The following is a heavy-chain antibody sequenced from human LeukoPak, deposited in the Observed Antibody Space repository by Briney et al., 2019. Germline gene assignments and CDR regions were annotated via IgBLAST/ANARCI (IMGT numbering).Heavy chain of an antibody. D-gene: IGHD6-13*01. J-gene: IGHJ6*03. Sequence: ASVKVSCKVSGYTLTELSMHWVRQAPGKGLEWMGGFDPEDGETIYAQKFQGRVTMTEDTSTDTAYMELSSLRSEDTAAYYCATGLVAAAEYYYYYMDVWGKGTTVTVSS. CDR3: ATGLVAAAEYYYYYMDV. CDR2: FDPEDGET. V-gene: IGHV1-24*01. CDR1: GYTLTELS.